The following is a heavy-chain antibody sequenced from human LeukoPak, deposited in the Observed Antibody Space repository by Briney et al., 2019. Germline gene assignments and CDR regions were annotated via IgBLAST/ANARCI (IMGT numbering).Heavy chain of an antibody. CDR1: GGSISSYY. Sequence: SETLPLTCTVSGGSISSYYWSWIRQPPGKGLEWIGYIYYSGSTNYNPSLKSRVTISVDTSKSQFSLKLSSVTAADTAVYYCAREGIFGARSFDYWGQGTLVTVSS. V-gene: IGHV4-59*01. CDR2: IYYSGST. J-gene: IGHJ4*02. D-gene: IGHD3-3*01. CDR3: AREGIFGARSFDY.